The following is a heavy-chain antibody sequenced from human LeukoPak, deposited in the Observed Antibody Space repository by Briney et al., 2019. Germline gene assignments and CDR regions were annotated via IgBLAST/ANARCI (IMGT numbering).Heavy chain of an antibody. Sequence: SETLSLTCTVSSGSISNSGYYWSWIRQLSGKGLEWIGSTSYSGTTYYNPSLKSRVTISLDTSENQFSLKLSSVTAADTAVYYCAKGRPAAGQYYFDYWGQGILVTVSS. CDR2: TSYSGTT. D-gene: IGHD6-13*01. CDR3: AKGRPAAGQYYFDY. V-gene: IGHV4-31*03. J-gene: IGHJ4*02. CDR1: SGSISNSGYY.